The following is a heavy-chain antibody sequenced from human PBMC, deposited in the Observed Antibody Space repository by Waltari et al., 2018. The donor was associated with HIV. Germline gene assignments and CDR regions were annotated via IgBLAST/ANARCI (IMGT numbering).Heavy chain of an antibody. CDR3: AKEGIIVITDAFDI. J-gene: IGHJ3*02. CDR1: GFTFSTFA. Sequence: EVQLLESGGGLVQPGGSLRLSCAPSGFTFSTFAMSWVRQAPGKGLEWVSSISGSGGSTYYADSVKGRFTVSRDNSKDTLFLQMNSLRAEDTALYYCAKEGIIVITDAFDIWGQGTMVIVSS. V-gene: IGHV3-23*01. D-gene: IGHD3-22*01. CDR2: ISGSGGST.